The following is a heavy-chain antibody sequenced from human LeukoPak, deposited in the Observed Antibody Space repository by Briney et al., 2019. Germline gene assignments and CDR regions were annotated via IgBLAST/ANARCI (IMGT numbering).Heavy chain of an antibody. CDR1: GFIFRSYS. Sequence: PGGSLRLSCAASGFIFRSYSMTWVRQSPGKGLEWVSDISSRGSDMYYADSVKGRFTISRDNARNSLYLQMNSLRDDDTAVYYCARSGYSGYDWDYYYAMDVWGQGTTATVSS. D-gene: IGHD5-12*01. CDR2: ISSRGSDM. CDR3: ARSGYSGYDWDYYYAMDV. V-gene: IGHV3-48*02. J-gene: IGHJ6*02.